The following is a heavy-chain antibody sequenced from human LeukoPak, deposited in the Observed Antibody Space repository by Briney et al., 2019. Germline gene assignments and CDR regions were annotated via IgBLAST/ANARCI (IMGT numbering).Heavy chain of an antibody. CDR3: AKEEYCSSTSCYEGGY. Sequence: GGSLRLSCAASGFTFSSYAMSWVRQAPGKGLEWASAISGSGGSTYYADSVKGRFTISRDNSKNTLYLQMNSLRAEDTAVHYCAKEEYCSSTSCYEGGYWGQGTLVTVSS. J-gene: IGHJ4*02. CDR1: GFTFSSYA. V-gene: IGHV3-23*01. D-gene: IGHD2-2*01. CDR2: ISGSGGST.